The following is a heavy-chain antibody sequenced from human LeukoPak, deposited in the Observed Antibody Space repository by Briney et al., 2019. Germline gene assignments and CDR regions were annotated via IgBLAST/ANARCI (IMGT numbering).Heavy chain of an antibody. D-gene: IGHD1-26*01. CDR3: ARDQGAGADYYYGMDF. V-gene: IGHV3-33*01. Sequence: GGSLRLSCAASGFTFSSYGMHWVRQAPGKGLEWVAVIWYDGSNKYYADSVKGRFTISRDNSKNTLYLQMNSLRAEDTAVYYCARDQGAGADYYYGMDFWGQGTTVTVSS. CDR1: GFTFSSYG. CDR2: IWYDGSNK. J-gene: IGHJ6*02.